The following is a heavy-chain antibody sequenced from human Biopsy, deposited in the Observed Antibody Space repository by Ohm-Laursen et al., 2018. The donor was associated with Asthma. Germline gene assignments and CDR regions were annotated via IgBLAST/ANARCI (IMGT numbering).Heavy chain of an antibody. D-gene: IGHD5/OR15-5a*01. Sequence: GSLRLSCAASGFTFSSYALSWVRQAPGKGLEWVLGISGDAQRTYYEDSVKGRFTISRDNSKNTIYLQLNSLRAEDTAVYYCAKDWKSLYVQYFFEYWGQGTLVTVSS. CDR3: AKDWKSLYVQYFFEY. CDR2: ISGDAQRT. CDR1: GFTFSSYA. V-gene: IGHV3-23*01. J-gene: IGHJ4*02.